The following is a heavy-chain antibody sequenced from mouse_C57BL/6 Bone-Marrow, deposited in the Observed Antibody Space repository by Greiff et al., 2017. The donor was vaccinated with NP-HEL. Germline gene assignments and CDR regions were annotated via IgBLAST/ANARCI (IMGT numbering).Heavy chain of an antibody. CDR3: AKWCYWYFDV. CDR1: GYTFTSYW. D-gene: IGHD1-1*02. CDR2: INPSSGYT. Sequence: VQGVESGAELAKPGASVKLSCKASGYTFTSYWMHWVKQRPGQGLEWIGYINPSSGYTKYNQKFKDKATLTADKSSSTAYMQLSSLTYEDSAVYYCAKWCYWYFDVWGTGTTVTVSS. J-gene: IGHJ1*03. V-gene: IGHV1-7*01.